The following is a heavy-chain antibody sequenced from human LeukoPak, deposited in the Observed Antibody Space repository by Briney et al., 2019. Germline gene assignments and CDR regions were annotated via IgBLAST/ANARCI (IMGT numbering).Heavy chain of an antibody. J-gene: IGHJ4*02. CDR2: IYHSGST. V-gene: IGHV4-30-2*01. CDR3: ARAGGYSYGPLLFDY. CDR1: GGSISSGGYS. Sequence: SETLSLTCAVSGGSISSGGYSWSWIRQPPGKGLEWIGYIYHSGSTYYNPSLKSRVTISVDRSKNQFSLKLSSVTAADTAVNYCARAGGYSYGPLLFDYWGQGTLVTVSS. D-gene: IGHD5-18*01.